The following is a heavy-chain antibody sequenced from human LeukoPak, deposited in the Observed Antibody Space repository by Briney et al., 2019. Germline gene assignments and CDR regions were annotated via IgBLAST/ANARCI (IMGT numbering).Heavy chain of an antibody. CDR3: ARAKFEGYYDSSGYYAIDY. J-gene: IGHJ4*02. D-gene: IGHD3-22*01. V-gene: IGHV4-59*01. CDR2: IYYSGST. Sequence: SETLSLTCAVYGGAFSGYYWSWIRQPPGKGLEWIGYIYYSGSTNYNPSLKSRVTISVDTSKSQFSLKLSSVTAADTAVYYCARAKFEGYYDSSGYYAIDYWGQGTLVTVSS. CDR1: GGAFSGYY.